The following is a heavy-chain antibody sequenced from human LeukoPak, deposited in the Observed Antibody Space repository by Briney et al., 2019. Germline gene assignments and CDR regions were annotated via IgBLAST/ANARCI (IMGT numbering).Heavy chain of an antibody. Sequence: PGRSLRLSCAASGFTFSSYGMHWVRQAPGKGLEWVAVISYDGSNKYYADSVKGRFTISRDNSKNTLYLQMNSLRAEDTAVYYCAKDRYYYDSSGYPHPDYWGQGTLVTVSS. V-gene: IGHV3-30*18. CDR2: ISYDGSNK. J-gene: IGHJ4*02. D-gene: IGHD3-22*01. CDR1: GFTFSSYG. CDR3: AKDRYYYDSSGYPHPDY.